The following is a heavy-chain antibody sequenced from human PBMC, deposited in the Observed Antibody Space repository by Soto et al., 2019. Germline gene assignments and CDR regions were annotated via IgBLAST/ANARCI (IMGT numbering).Heavy chain of an antibody. CDR1: VYTFTGYY. D-gene: IGHD2-21*01. V-gene: IGHV1-2*04. J-gene: IGHJ3*02. CDR3: ARDNSQTPGAFDI. CDR2: INPNSGGT. Sequence: GASVKVSCKASVYTFTGYYMHWVRLAPGQGLEWMGWINPNSGGTNYAQKFQGWVTMTRDTSISTAYMELSRLRSDDTAVYYCARDNSQTPGAFDIWGQGTMVTVSS.